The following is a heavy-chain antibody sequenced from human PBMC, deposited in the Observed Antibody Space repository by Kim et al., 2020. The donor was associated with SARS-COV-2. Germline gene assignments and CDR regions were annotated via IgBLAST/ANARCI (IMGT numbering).Heavy chain of an antibody. CDR3: ASHTIFTDY. CDR1: GFTFSDHY. J-gene: IGHJ4*02. D-gene: IGHD3-9*01. V-gene: IGHV3-72*01. CDR2: TRNKANSYTT. Sequence: GGSLRLSCAASGFTFSDHYMDWVRQAPGKGLEWVGRTRNKANSYTTEYAASVKGRFTISRDDSKNSLYLQMNSLKTKDTAVYYCASHTIFTDYWGQGTLVTVSS.